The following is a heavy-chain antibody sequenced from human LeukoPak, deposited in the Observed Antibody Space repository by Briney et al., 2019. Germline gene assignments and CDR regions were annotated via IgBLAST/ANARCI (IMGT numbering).Heavy chain of an antibody. CDR3: AKEGNYYDSSGSLDY. V-gene: IGHV3-23*01. CDR1: GFTFSSCA. Sequence: GGSLRLSWAASGFTFSSCAMSWVRQAPGKGLEWVSAISGSGGSTYYADSVKGRFTISRDNSKNTLYLQMNSLRAEDTAVYYCAKEGNYYDSSGSLDYWGQGTLVTVSS. J-gene: IGHJ4*02. D-gene: IGHD3-22*01. CDR2: ISGSGGST.